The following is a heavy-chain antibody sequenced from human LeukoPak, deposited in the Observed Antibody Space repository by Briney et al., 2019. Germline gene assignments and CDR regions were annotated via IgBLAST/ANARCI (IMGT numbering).Heavy chain of an antibody. CDR3: ARGTQRGRRYYFDY. CDR2: INAGNGNT. Sequence: ASVKVSCKASGYTFTSYAMHWVRQAPGQRLEWMGWINAGNGNTKYSQKFQGRVTITRDTSASTAYMELSSLRSEDTAVYYCARGTQRGRRYYFDYWGQGTLVTVSS. D-gene: IGHD3-16*01. V-gene: IGHV1-3*01. J-gene: IGHJ4*02. CDR1: GYTFTSYA.